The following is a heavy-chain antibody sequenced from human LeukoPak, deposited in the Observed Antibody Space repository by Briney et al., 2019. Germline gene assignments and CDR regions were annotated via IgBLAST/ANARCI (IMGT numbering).Heavy chain of an antibody. V-gene: IGHV3-74*01. CDR2: ICTDETTI. D-gene: IGHD4-23*01. Sequence: GGSLRLSCAASGFTLSNYCMHWVRQPPGKGLVWVSQICTDETTIRSADSVKGRFTISRDNAKNTLYLQMSSLRVEDTAVYYCANEHYGGNSTDYWGQGTLVTVSS. J-gene: IGHJ4*02. CDR3: ANEHYGGNSTDY. CDR1: GFTLSNYC.